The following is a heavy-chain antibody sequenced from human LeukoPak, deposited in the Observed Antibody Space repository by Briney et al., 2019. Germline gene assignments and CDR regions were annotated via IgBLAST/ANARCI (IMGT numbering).Heavy chain of an antibody. Sequence: ASVKVSCKASGYTFTTYDINWARQATGQGLEWMGWMNPNSGNTGYAQKFQGRVTMTRNTSISTAYMELSSLRSEDTAVYYCARGPNKSDGGNSGSAWFDPWGQGTQVTVSS. V-gene: IGHV1-8*01. J-gene: IGHJ5*02. CDR2: MNPNSGNT. D-gene: IGHD4-23*01. CDR3: ARGPNKSDGGNSGSAWFDP. CDR1: GYTFTTYD.